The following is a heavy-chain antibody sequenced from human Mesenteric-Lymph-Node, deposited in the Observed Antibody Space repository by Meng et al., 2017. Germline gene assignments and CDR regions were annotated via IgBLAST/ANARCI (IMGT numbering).Heavy chain of an antibody. J-gene: IGHJ5*02. V-gene: IGHV4-30-4*01. Sequence: PPTLPTPSVVCCGAMSGVYYFSSWSRHPTGKGLGWIGYIYYSGNTYYTPSLKSRVTISIDTSKHQFSLKLSSVTAADTAVYYCTRAEYYNWFDPWGQGTLVTVSS. CDR1: CGAMSGVYYF. CDR3: TRAEYYNWFDP. D-gene: IGHD1-14*01. CDR2: IYYSGNT.